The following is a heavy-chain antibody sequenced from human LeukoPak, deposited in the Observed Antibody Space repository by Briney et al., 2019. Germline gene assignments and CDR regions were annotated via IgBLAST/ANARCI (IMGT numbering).Heavy chain of an antibody. CDR2: VKNKANRYIT. J-gene: IGHJ2*01. CDR1: GFTFSDNY. Sequence: GSPRVSRADSGFTFSDNYIDRVATAPGKGWEGGGRVKNKANRYITMYAASAKGTFTISRNESENTLYLQMNSVKTEDTAVYYCGRIRGSYLHWYFDLWGRGTLVTVSS. CDR3: GRIRGSYLHWYFDL. V-gene: IGHV3-72*01. D-gene: IGHD1-26*01.